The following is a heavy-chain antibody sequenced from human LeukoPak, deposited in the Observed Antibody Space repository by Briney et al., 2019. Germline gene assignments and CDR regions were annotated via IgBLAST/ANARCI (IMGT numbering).Heavy chain of an antibody. CDR2: INTNTGNP. CDR3: ARVGGYCSSTSCSWFDP. V-gene: IGHV7-4-1*02. CDR1: GYTFTSYG. J-gene: IGHJ5*02. D-gene: IGHD2-2*01. Sequence: GASVKVSCKASGYTFTSYGISWVRQAPGQGLEWMGWINTNTGNPTYAQGFTGRFVFSLDTSVSTAYLQISSLKAEDTAVYYCARVGGYCSSTSCSWFDPWGQGTLVTVSS.